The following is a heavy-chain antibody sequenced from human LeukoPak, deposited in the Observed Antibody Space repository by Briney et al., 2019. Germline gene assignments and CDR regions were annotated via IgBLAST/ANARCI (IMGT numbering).Heavy chain of an antibody. Sequence: PSETLSLTCTVSGGSISSYYWSWIRQPPGKGLEWIGRIYTSGSTNYNPSLKSRVTMSVDTSKNQFSLKLSSVTAADTAVYYCARGLGDYDFWSGYVAWFDPWGQGTLVTVSS. J-gene: IGHJ5*02. CDR1: GGSISSYY. V-gene: IGHV4-4*07. D-gene: IGHD3-3*01. CDR3: ARGLGDYDFWSGYVAWFDP. CDR2: IYTSGST.